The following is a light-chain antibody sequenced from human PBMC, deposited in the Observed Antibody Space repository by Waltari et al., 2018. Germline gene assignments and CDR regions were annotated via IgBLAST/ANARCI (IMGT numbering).Light chain of an antibody. Sequence: DIQMTQSPSTLSASVRDRVPISCRASQNISAWLAWYQQKPGKPPKLLIYAASILESGVPSRFSGSGSGTQFTLTISSLQPDDFATYYCQQYDSYSLTFGGGTKVEIK. CDR1: QNISAW. CDR3: QQYDSYSLT. V-gene: IGKV1-5*03. CDR2: AAS. J-gene: IGKJ4*01.